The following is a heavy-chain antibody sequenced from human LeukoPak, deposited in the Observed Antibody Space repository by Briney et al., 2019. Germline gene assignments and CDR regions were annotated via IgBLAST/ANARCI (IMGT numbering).Heavy chain of an antibody. Sequence: KPSATLSLTCPVSGGSISSYYWSWIRPPPGKGLEWIGYIYYSGSTNYNPSLKSRVTISVDTSKNQFSLKLSSVTAADTAVYYCARGIPYYFDYWGQGTLVTVSS. CDR3: ARGIPYYFDY. V-gene: IGHV4-59*01. J-gene: IGHJ4*02. CDR1: GGSISSYY. CDR2: IYYSGST.